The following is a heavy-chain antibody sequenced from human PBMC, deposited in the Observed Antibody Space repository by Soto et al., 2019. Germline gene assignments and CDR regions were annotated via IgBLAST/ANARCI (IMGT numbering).Heavy chain of an antibody. Sequence: SETLSLTCAVSGGSISSDTYHWAWIRQPPGKGLEWIGTTSYSGSTYYNPSLKSRVAISLDTSKNQFSLSLSSVTAADTAVYYCARGRGYSYGLDPWGQGALVTVSS. CDR3: ARGRGYSYGLDP. CDR2: TSYSGST. D-gene: IGHD5-18*01. J-gene: IGHJ5*02. V-gene: IGHV4-39*07. CDR1: GGSISSDTYH.